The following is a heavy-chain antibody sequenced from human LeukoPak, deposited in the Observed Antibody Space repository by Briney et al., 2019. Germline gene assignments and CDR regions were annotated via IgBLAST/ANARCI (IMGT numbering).Heavy chain of an antibody. Sequence: GGSLRLSCAASGFTFSSYEMNWVRQAPGKGLEWVSYISSSGSTIYYADSVKGRFTISKDNAKNSLYLQMNRLRAEDTAVYYCARAFFYGSGSYSVSYFDYWGQGTLVTVSS. CDR2: ISSSGSTI. J-gene: IGHJ4*02. V-gene: IGHV3-48*03. CDR3: ARAFFYGSGSYSVSYFDY. D-gene: IGHD3-10*01. CDR1: GFTFSSYE.